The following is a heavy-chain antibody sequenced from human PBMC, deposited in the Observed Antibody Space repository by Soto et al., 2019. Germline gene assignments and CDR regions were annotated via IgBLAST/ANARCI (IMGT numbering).Heavy chain of an antibody. Sequence: SETLSLTCAVSGGSISSGGYSWSWIRQPPGKGLEWIGYIYHSGSTYDNPSLKSRVTISVDRSKNQFSLKLSSVTAADTAVYYCARDKITGLFDYWGQGTLVTVSS. CDR1: GGSISSGGYS. D-gene: IGHD2-8*02. J-gene: IGHJ4*02. CDR2: IYHSGST. CDR3: ARDKITGLFDY. V-gene: IGHV4-30-2*01.